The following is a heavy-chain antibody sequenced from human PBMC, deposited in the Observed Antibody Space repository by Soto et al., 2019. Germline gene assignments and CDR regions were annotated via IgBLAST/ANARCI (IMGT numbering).Heavy chain of an antibody. CDR1: GGSISSSSYY. V-gene: IGHV4-39*01. J-gene: IGHJ2*01. Sequence: QLQLQESGPGLVKPSETLSLTCTVSGGSISSSSYYWGWIRQPPGKGLEWIGSIYYSGSTYYNPSLKSRVTISVDTSKHQFSLKLSSVTAADTAVYYCARRVAAAGTSGYWYFDLWGRGTLVTVSS. D-gene: IGHD6-13*01. CDR2: IYYSGST. CDR3: ARRVAAAGTSGYWYFDL.